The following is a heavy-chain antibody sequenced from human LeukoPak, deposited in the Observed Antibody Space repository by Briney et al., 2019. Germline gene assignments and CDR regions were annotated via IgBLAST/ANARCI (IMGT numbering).Heavy chain of an antibody. V-gene: IGHV3-30*03. D-gene: IGHD6-19*01. CDR1: GFTFSSYG. J-gene: IGHJ5*02. Sequence: GRSLRLSCAASGFTFSSYGMHWVRQAPGKGLEWVAVISYDGSNKYYADSVKGRFTISRDNAKNSLYLQMNSLRDEDTAVYYCARDKGSSGWYVWFDPWGQGTLVTVSS. CDR3: ARDKGSSGWYVWFDP. CDR2: ISYDGSNK.